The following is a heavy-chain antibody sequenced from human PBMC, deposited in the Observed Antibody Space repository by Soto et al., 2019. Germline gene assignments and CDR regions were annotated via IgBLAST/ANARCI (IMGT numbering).Heavy chain of an antibody. V-gene: IGHV3-7*05. Sequence: GGSLRLSCAASGFTFSSYWMSWVRQAPGKGLEWVANIKQDGSEKYYVDSVKGRFTISRDNAKNSLYLQMNSLRAEDTAVYYCATEQVLRFLEWPRYGFDYWGQGTLVTVSS. J-gene: IGHJ4*02. D-gene: IGHD3-3*01. CDR3: ATEQVLRFLEWPRYGFDY. CDR1: GFTFSSYW. CDR2: IKQDGSEK.